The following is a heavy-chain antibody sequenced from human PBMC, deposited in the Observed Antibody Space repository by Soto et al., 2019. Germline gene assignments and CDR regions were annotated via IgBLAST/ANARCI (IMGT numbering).Heavy chain of an antibody. D-gene: IGHD3-10*01. Sequence: PSETLSLTCTVSGGPISSGGYYWSWIRQHPGKGLEWIGYIYYSGSTYYNPSLKSRVTISVDTSKNQFSLKLSSVTAADTAVYYCARQLLVDGMDVWGQGTTVTVSS. CDR2: IYYSGST. J-gene: IGHJ6*02. CDR1: GGPISSGGYY. V-gene: IGHV4-31*03. CDR3: ARQLLVDGMDV.